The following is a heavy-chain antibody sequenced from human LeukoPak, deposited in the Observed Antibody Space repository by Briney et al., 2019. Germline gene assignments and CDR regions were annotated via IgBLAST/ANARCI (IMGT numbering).Heavy chain of an antibody. J-gene: IGHJ4*02. V-gene: IGHV1-18*01. CDR2: ISAYNGNT. Sequence: GGSLRLSCAASGYTFTSYGISWVRQAPGQGLEWMGWISAYNGNTNYAQKLQGRVTMTTDTSTSTAYMELRSLRSDDTAVYYCARDHSPAVVVPAAIGYWGQGTLVTVSS. CDR1: GYTFTSYG. CDR3: ARDHSPAVVVPAAIGY. D-gene: IGHD2-2*02.